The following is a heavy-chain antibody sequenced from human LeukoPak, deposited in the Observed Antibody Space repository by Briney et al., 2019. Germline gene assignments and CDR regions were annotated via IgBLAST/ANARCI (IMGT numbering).Heavy chain of an antibody. Sequence: ASVKVSCKASGYTFTSYDINWVRQATGQGLEWMGWMNPNSRNTGYAQKFQGRVTMTRNTSISTAYMELSSLRSEDTAVYYCARGNSGYDLYYFDYWGQGTLVTVSS. D-gene: IGHD5-12*01. CDR2: MNPNSRNT. CDR3: ARGNSGYDLYYFDY. V-gene: IGHV1-8*01. CDR1: GYTFTSYD. J-gene: IGHJ4*02.